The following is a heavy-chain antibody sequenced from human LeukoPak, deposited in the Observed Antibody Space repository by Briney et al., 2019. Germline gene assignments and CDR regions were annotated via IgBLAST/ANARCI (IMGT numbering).Heavy chain of an antibody. V-gene: IGHV3-21*01. CDR2: ITGDSTYI. J-gene: IGHJ4*02. Sequence: GGSLRLSCAASGITFSAYSLNWIRQAPGKGLEWVATITGDSTYISHADSVKGRFIISRDNAKNSLYLQMNSLRAEDTAVYYCARDPRYSSGYYYYFDYWGQGTLVTVSS. D-gene: IGHD3-22*01. CDR3: ARDPRYSSGYYYYFDY. CDR1: GITFSAYS.